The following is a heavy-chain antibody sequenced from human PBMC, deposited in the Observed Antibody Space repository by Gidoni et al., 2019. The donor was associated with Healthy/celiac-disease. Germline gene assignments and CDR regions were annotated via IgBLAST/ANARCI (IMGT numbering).Heavy chain of an antibody. Sequence: QVQLVESGGGVVQPGRSLRRSCEASGFTFSSYGMHWVRQAPGKGLEWVAVISYDGSNKYYADSVKGRFTISRDNSKNTLYLQMNSLRAEDTAVYYCASGSGSYYDYYYYGMDVWGQGTTVTVSS. CDR1: GFTFSSYG. D-gene: IGHD3-10*01. V-gene: IGHV3-30*03. J-gene: IGHJ6*02. CDR2: ISYDGSNK. CDR3: ASGSGSYYDYYYYGMDV.